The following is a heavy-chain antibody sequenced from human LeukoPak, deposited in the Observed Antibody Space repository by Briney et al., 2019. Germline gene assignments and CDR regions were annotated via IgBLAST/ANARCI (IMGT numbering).Heavy chain of an antibody. CDR3: ASFVHCSSTSCYSWENDGWFDP. D-gene: IGHD2-2*01. CDR1: GGTFSSYA. V-gene: IGHV1-69*13. J-gene: IGHJ5*02. CDR2: IIPIFGTA. Sequence: SVKVSCKASGGTFSSYAISWVRQAPGQGLEWMGGIIPIFGTANYAQKFQGRVTITADESTSTAYMELSSLRSEDTAVYYCASFVHCSSTSCYSWENDGWFDPWGQGTLVTVSS.